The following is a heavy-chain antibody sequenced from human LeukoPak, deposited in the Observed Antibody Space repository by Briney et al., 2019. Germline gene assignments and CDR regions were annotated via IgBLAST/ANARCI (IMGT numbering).Heavy chain of an antibody. CDR3: VRVSSGWPNWFDP. CDR2: MNPNSGNT. CDR1: GYTFTSYD. D-gene: IGHD6-19*01. V-gene: IGHV1-8*03. Sequence: ASVKVSCKASGYTFTSYDINWVRQATGQGLEWMGWMNPNSGNTGYAQKFQGRVTITRNTSISTAYMELSSLRSEDTAVYYCVRVSSGWPNWFDPWGQGTLVTVSS. J-gene: IGHJ5*02.